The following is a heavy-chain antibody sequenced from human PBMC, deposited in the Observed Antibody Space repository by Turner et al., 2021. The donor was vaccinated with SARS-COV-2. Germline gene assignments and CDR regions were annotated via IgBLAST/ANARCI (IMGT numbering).Heavy chain of an antibody. J-gene: IGHJ6*02. V-gene: IGHV4-39*01. D-gene: IGHD5-18*01. Sequence: QLQLQESGPGLVKPSETLSLTRTVSCCYLSSSTYYPGWVRQPPGRGLEWIGSIYYIGITYYNQSLRSQITISVHTSKIQFSLKLGSVTAADTAVYYCARLMDTAMDYYGMDVWGQGTTVTVSS. CDR1: CCYLSSSTYY. CDR2: IYYIGIT. CDR3: ARLMDTAMDYYGMDV.